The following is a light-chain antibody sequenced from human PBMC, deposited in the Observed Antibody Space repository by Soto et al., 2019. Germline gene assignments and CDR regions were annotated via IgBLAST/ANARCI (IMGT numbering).Light chain of an antibody. CDR3: SSYTSSSTLEV. Sequence: QSVLSQPASLSVSPGQPITISFTGTSSDVGGYNYVSCYQQHPGKAPKLMIYEVSNRPSGVSNRFSGSKSGNTASLTISGLQAEDEADYYCSSYTSSSTLEVFGTGTKVTAL. CDR2: EVS. CDR1: SSDVGGYNY. V-gene: IGLV2-14*01. J-gene: IGLJ1*01.